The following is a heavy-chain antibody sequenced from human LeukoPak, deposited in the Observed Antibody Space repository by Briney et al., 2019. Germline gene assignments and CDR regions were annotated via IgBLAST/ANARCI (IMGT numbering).Heavy chain of an antibody. CDR2: IYYSGST. D-gene: IGHD3-10*02. CDR1: GGSISSSSYY. CDR3: ARVNNYVRWFDP. V-gene: IGHV4-39*07. Sequence: SETLSLTCTVSGGSISSSSYYWGWLRQPPGKGLEWIGSIYYSGSTYYNPSLKSRVTISVDTSKNQFSLKLSSVTAADTAVYYCARVNNYVRWFDPWGQGTLVTVSS. J-gene: IGHJ5*02.